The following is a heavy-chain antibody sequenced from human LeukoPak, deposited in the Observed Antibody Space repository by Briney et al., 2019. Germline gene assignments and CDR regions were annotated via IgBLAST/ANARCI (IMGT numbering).Heavy chain of an antibody. J-gene: IGHJ1*01. Sequence: ASVKVSCKASRGTFSSYAISWVRQAPGQGLEWMGRIIPILGIANYAQKFQGRVTITADKSTSTAYMELSSLRSEDTAVYYCARHYYDSSGYYYWHFQHWGQGTLVTVSS. V-gene: IGHV1-69*04. CDR3: ARHYYDSSGYYYWHFQH. CDR2: IIPILGIA. D-gene: IGHD3-22*01. CDR1: RGTFSSYA.